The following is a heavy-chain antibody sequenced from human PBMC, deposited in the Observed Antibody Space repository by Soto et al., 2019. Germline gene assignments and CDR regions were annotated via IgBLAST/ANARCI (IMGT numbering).Heavy chain of an antibody. D-gene: IGHD1-20*01. V-gene: IGHV3-23*01. J-gene: IGHJ4*02. CDR1: GFTFSSYA. Sequence: EVQLLESGGGLVQPGGSLRLSCAASGFTFSSYAMSWVRQAPGKGLEWVSAISGSGGSTYYADSVKGRFTISRYNSKNTLYLQMNSLRAEDTAVYYCAKSVTGTWFLFDYWGQGTLVTVSS. CDR3: AKSVTGTWFLFDY. CDR2: ISGSGGST.